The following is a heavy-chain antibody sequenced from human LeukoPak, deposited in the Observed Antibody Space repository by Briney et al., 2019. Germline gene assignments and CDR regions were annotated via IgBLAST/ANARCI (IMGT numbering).Heavy chain of an antibody. CDR2: ISSSSSYI. V-gene: IGHV3-21*01. D-gene: IGHD3-10*01. J-gene: IGHJ4*02. CDR3: ARDNYYGSGIPDY. CDR1: GFTFSSYS. Sequence: PGGSLRLSCAASGFTFSSYSMNWVRQAPGKGLEWVSSISSSSSYINYADSVRDRFTISRDNAKNSLFLQMNSLRAEDTAVYYCARDNYYGSGIPDYWGQGTLVTVSS.